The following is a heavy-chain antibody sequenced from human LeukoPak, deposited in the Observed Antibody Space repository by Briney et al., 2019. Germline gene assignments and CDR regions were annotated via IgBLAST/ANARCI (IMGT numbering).Heavy chain of an antibody. Sequence: SETLSLTCAVYGGSFSGYYWSWIRQPPGKGLEWIGEINHSGSTNYNPSLKSRVTISVDTSKNQFSLKLSSVTAADTAVYYCARDDTSDYYYGMDVWGQGTTVTVSS. J-gene: IGHJ6*02. CDR1: GGSFSGYY. V-gene: IGHV4-34*01. D-gene: IGHD3-22*01. CDR3: ARDDTSDYYYGMDV. CDR2: INHSGST.